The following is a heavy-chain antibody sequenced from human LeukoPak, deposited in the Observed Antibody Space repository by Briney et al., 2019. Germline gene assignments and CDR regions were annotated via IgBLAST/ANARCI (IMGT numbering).Heavy chain of an antibody. Sequence: NPEGSLRLSRAASGFTFSNAWMSWVRQAPGKGLEWVGRIKSKTDGGTTDYAAPVKGRFTISRDDSKNTLYLQMNSLKTEDTAVYYCTTDRPVPPFDPWGQGTLVTVSS. CDR2: IKSKTDGGTT. V-gene: IGHV3-15*01. CDR1: GFTFSNAW. CDR3: TTDRPVPPFDP. J-gene: IGHJ5*02. D-gene: IGHD2-2*01.